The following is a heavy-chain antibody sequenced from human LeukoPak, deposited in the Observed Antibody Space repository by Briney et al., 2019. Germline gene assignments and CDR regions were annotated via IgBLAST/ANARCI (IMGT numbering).Heavy chain of an antibody. CDR2: INPNSGGT. V-gene: IGHV1-2*06. D-gene: IGHD3-22*01. CDR1: GYTFTGYY. CDR3: ASWFSGTMTSDEFDP. Sequence: ASVKVSCKASGYTFTGYYMHWVRQAPGQGLEWMGRINPNSGGTNYAQKFQGRVTMTRDTSISTAYMELSRLRSDDTAVYYCASWFSGTMTSDEFDPWAREPWSPSPQ. J-gene: IGHJ5*02.